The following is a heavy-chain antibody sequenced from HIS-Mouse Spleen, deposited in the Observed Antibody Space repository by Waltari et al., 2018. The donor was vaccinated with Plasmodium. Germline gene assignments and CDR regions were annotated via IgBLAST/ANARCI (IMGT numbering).Heavy chain of an antibody. CDR2: LKQDGSEK. Sequence: EVQLVESGGGLVQPGGSLRLSCAASGFTFSSYWMSWVRQAPGKGLEWGGNLKQDGSEKYYVELGKGRFTISRENAKNSLYRQMNSLRAEDTAVYYCASSWYWYFDLWGRGTLVTVSS. J-gene: IGHJ2*01. V-gene: IGHV3-7*01. CDR3: ASSWYWYFDL. CDR1: GFTFSSYW. D-gene: IGHD6-13*01.